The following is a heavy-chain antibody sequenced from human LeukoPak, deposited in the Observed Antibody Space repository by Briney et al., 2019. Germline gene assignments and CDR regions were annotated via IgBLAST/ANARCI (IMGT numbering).Heavy chain of an antibody. Sequence: GGSLRLSCVASGFIFSTYWLSWVRQAPGKGLEWVANIKQDEGERQYADSVKGRFTISRDNAKSSVYLQMNSLKVEDTAVFYCARRRYGEAFDVWGQGTMVTVSS. CDR2: IKQDEGER. CDR3: ARRRYGEAFDV. D-gene: IGHD3-9*01. V-gene: IGHV3-7*01. CDR1: GFIFSTYW. J-gene: IGHJ3*01.